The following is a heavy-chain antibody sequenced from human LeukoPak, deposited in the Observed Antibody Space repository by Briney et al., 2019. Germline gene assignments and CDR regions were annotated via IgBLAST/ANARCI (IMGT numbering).Heavy chain of an antibody. D-gene: IGHD1-7*01. Sequence: SETLSLTCTVSGGSISSYYWSWIRQPAGKGLEWIGRIYTSGSTNYNPSLNSRVTISEDTSKSQFSLNLSSVTAADTAVYYCARSTPSTNRNYPPLFSFDSWGQGTLVTVSS. CDR3: ARSTPSTNRNYPPLFSFDS. CDR2: IYTSGST. J-gene: IGHJ4*02. CDR1: GGSISSYY. V-gene: IGHV4-4*07.